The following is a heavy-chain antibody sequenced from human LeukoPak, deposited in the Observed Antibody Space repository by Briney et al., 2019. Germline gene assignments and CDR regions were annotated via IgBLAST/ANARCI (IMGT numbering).Heavy chain of an antibody. CDR2: IRFDGSNR. Sequence: GGSLRLSCAASGFTFSSYGMHWVRQAPGKGLEWVAFIRFDGSNRYSVDSVKGRFTISRDNSKNTLFLQMNSLRPDDTAVFYCAKDTAAYDSSAYYNPYIDYWGEGTLVTVSS. J-gene: IGHJ4*02. CDR1: GFTFSSYG. V-gene: IGHV3-30*02. D-gene: IGHD3-22*01. CDR3: AKDTAAYDSSAYYNPYIDY.